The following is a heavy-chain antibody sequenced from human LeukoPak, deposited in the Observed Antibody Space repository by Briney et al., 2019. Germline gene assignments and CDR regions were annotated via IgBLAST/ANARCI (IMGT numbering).Heavy chain of an antibody. CDR3: ARSDSYPRFDP. Sequence: ASVKVSCKASGYTFTNFYIHWMRQSPGQGLEWMGWINPDNGVTDYAQKFQGRVTMARDTSISAVYVELSRLRSDDTAVYYCARSDSYPRFDPWGQGTLVTVSS. V-gene: IGHV1-2*02. J-gene: IGHJ5*02. CDR2: INPDNGVT. D-gene: IGHD2-21*01. CDR1: GYTFTNFY.